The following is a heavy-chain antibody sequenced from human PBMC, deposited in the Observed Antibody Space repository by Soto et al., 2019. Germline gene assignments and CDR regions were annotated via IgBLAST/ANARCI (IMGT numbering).Heavy chain of an antibody. CDR1: GYTFTSYG. J-gene: IGHJ2*01. V-gene: IGHV1-18*01. Sequence: QVQLVQSGAEVKKPGASVKVSCKASGYTFTSYGISWVRQAPGQGLEWMGWISAYNGNTNYAQKLQGRVTMTTDTSTSTAYMELRSRRSDDTAVYYCARDTPSGDYQPPYWYFDLWGRGTLVTVSS. D-gene: IGHD4-17*01. CDR2: ISAYNGNT. CDR3: ARDTPSGDYQPPYWYFDL.